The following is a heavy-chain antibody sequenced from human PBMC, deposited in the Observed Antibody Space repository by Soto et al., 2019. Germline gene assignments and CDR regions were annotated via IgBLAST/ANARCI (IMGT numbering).Heavy chain of an antibody. Sequence: EVQLVESGGGLVKPGGSLRLSCAASGFTFSNAWMSWVRQAPGKGLEWVGSITSKTDGGTTDYAAPVKGRFTISRDDLKNTLYLQMNSLKTEDTAVYYCTTSVPGGYCSSTSCYNVKGDYYYYGMDVWGQGTTVTVSS. CDR1: GFTFSNAW. J-gene: IGHJ6*02. CDR2: ITSKTDGGTT. V-gene: IGHV3-15*01. D-gene: IGHD2-2*02. CDR3: TTSVPGGYCSSTSCYNVKGDYYYYGMDV.